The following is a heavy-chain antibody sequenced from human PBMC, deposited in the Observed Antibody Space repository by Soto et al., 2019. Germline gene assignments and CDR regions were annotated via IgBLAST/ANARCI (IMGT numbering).Heavy chain of an antibody. J-gene: IGHJ6*02. V-gene: IGHV4-39*01. CDR3: ATNRGSSWGSYYYGMDV. D-gene: IGHD6-13*01. Sequence: PSETLSLTCTVSGGSISSSSYYWGWIRQPPGKGLEWIGSIYYSGSTYYNPSLKSRVTISVDTSKNQFSLKLSSVTAADTAVYYCATNRGSSWGSYYYGMDVWGQGTTVTVSS. CDR2: IYYSGST. CDR1: GGSISSSSYY.